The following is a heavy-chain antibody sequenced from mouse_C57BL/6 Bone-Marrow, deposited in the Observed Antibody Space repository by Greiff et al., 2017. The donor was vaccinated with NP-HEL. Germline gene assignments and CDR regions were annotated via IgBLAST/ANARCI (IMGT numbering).Heavy chain of an antibody. D-gene: IGHD1-1*01. CDR3: ARCWGYYGSSPYYFDY. J-gene: IGHJ2*01. CDR2: IYPRDGST. V-gene: IGHV1-78*01. Sequence: QVQLQQSDAELVKPGASVKISCKVSGYTFTDHTIHWMKQRPEQGLEWIGYIYPRDGSTKYNEKFKGKATLTADKSSSTAYMQLNSLTSEDSAVYFCARCWGYYGSSPYYFDYWGQGTTLTVSS. CDR1: GYTFTDHT.